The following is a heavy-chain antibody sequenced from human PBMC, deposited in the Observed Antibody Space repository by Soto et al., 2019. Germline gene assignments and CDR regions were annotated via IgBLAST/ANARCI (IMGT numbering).Heavy chain of an antibody. CDR3: ARSGYYYGSGSYYSDLDY. CDR1: GGSISSGGYY. V-gene: IGHV4-31*03. D-gene: IGHD3-10*01. CDR2: IYYSGST. Sequence: SETLSLTCTVSGGSISSGGYYWSWIRQHPGKGLEWIGYIYYSGSTYYNPSLKSRVTISVDTSKNQFSLKLSSVTAADTAVYYCARSGYYYGSGSYYSDLDYWGQGTLVTVSS. J-gene: IGHJ4*02.